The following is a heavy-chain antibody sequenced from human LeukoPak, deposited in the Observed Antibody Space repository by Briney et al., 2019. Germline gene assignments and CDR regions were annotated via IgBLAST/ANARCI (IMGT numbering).Heavy chain of an antibody. D-gene: IGHD3-9*01. Sequence: GASVKVSCKASGYTFTSYGISWVRQAPGQGLEWMGWISAYNGNTNYAQKLQGRVTMTTDTSTSTAYMELRSLRSDDTAVYYWASCRCFGWVWYFDYWGQGTLVTVSS. CDR2: ISAYNGNT. CDR1: GYTFTSYG. V-gene: IGHV1-18*01. J-gene: IGHJ4*02. CDR3: ASCRCFGWVWYFDY.